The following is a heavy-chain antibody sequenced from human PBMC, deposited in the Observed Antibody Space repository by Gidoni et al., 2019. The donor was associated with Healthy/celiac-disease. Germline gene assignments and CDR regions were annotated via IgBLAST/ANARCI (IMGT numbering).Heavy chain of an antibody. CDR1: GGTFSSYA. Sequence: QVQLVQSGAEVKKPGSSVKVSCKASGGTFSSYAISWVRQAPGQGLEWMGGIIPLFGTANYAQKFQGRVTITADKSTSTAYMELSSLRSEDTAVYYCARDNGYSSGWYFYYFDYWGQGTLVTVSS. CDR2: IIPLFGTA. D-gene: IGHD6-19*01. V-gene: IGHV1-69*06. CDR3: ARDNGYSSGWYFYYFDY. J-gene: IGHJ4*02.